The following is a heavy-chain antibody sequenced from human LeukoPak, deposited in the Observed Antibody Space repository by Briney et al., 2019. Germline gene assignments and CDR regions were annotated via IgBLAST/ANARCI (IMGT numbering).Heavy chain of an antibody. CDR3: ARCYYGFWSGPRCFDY. CDR2: IYPGDSDT. Sequence: GESLKISCKGSGYSFTSYWIGWVRQMPGKGLEWMGIIYPGDSDTRYSPSFQGQVTISADKSISTAYLQWSSLKASDTAMYYCARCYYGFWSGPRCFDYWGQGTLVTVSS. D-gene: IGHD3-3*01. CDR1: GYSFTSYW. V-gene: IGHV5-51*01. J-gene: IGHJ4*02.